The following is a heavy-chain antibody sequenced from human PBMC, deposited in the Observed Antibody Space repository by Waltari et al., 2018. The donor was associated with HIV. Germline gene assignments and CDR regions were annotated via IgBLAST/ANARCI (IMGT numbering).Heavy chain of an antibody. V-gene: IGHV3-13*01. D-gene: IGHD6-19*01. Sequence: EVEMVESGGGSVQPGGSLRLSCAASGFAFSRFDMHWVRQAMGKLPGGVVSIGAAVDTYYPKSVKGRFTVSRENGKNSLYLQMNNLRVDDAAMYYCVRGNGWYGPYYFDYWGRGTLVTVSS. CDR1: GFAFSRFD. CDR3: VRGNGWYGPYYFDY. J-gene: IGHJ4*02. CDR2: IGAAVDT.